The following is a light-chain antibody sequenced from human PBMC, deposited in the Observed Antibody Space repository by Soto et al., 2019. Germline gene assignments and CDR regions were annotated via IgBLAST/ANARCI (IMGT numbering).Light chain of an antibody. CDR2: DVY. V-gene: IGLV2-14*03. Sequence: QSALTQPASVSGSPGQSIAISCIGVRTDGDGHDYVSWYKQHPGQAPQLIIYDVYNRPSGVSDRFSGSKSGNTTSLVISGLQAEDEADYFCTSYTASSPFYVFGAGTKVTV. CDR1: RTDGDGHDY. J-gene: IGLJ1*01. CDR3: TSYTASSPFYV.